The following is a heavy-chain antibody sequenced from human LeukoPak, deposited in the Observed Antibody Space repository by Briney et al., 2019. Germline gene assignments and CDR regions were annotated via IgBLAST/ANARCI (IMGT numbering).Heavy chain of an antibody. J-gene: IGHJ4*02. CDR2: INQDGTEK. D-gene: IGHD3/OR15-3a*01. CDR1: GFTFTTYW. Sequence: GGSLRLSCAASGFTFTTYWMSWVRQLPGKGLEWVANINQDGTEKYYVDSVKGRFTISRDNAKNSLYLQMNSLTVEDTAVYFCSRDLGTGRPHDFWGQGTLVTVSS. CDR3: SRDLGTGRPHDF. V-gene: IGHV3-7*01.